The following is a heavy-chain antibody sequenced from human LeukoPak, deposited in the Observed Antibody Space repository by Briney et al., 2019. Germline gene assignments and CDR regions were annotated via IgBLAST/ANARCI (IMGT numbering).Heavy chain of an antibody. D-gene: IGHD1-14*01. Sequence: GGSLRLSCAASGFTFSSYGMHWVRQAPGKGLEGVAVIWYDGSNKYYADSVKGRFTISRDNSKNKLYLQMNSLRAEDTAVYYCAREINHYMDVWGKGNTVTVSS. V-gene: IGHV3-33*01. CDR1: GFTFSSYG. CDR2: IWYDGSNK. J-gene: IGHJ6*03. CDR3: AREINHYMDV.